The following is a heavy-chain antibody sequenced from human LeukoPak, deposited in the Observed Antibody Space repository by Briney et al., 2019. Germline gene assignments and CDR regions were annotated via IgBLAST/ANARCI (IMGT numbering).Heavy chain of an antibody. CDR3: ARRGYTYGFYY. D-gene: IGHD5-18*01. V-gene: IGHV5-51*01. J-gene: IGHJ4*02. CDR1: GYSFTTSW. Sequence: GESLKISCKGSGYSFTTSWIGWVRQMPGKGLGWMGIIYPSDSDTRYSPSFQGQVTISADKSISTAYLPWSSLKASDTAMYYCARRGYTYGFYYWGQGTLVTVSS. CDR2: IYPSDSDT.